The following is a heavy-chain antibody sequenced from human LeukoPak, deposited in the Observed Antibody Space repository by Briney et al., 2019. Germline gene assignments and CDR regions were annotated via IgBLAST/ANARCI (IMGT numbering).Heavy chain of an antibody. CDR2: IYYSGST. J-gene: IGHJ6*02. Sequence: SSETLSLTCTVSGGSISSSSYYWGWIRQPPGKGLEWIGSIYYSGSTYYNPSLKSRVTISVDTSKNQFSLKLSSVTAADTAVYYCATYCGGDCRWGMDVWGQGTTVTVSS. CDR1: GGSISSSSYY. D-gene: IGHD2-21*02. V-gene: IGHV4-39*07. CDR3: ATYCGGDCRWGMDV.